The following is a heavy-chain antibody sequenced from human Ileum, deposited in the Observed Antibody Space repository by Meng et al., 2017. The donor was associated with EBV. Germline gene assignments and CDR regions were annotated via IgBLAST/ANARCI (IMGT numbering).Heavy chain of an antibody. V-gene: IGHV1-18*01. J-gene: IGHJ4*02. D-gene: IGHD2-2*01. Sequence: QVQLVQSGSALKKLGASVKVSCEASGFIFISYAISWVRQAPGQGLQYMGWISAYNGNTNYAQELQGRVTMTTDTSTSTAYMELRSLRFDDTAVYYCARFYCSSTSCPHVLFDYWGQGTLVTVSS. CDR3: ARFYCSSTSCPHVLFDY. CDR2: ISAYNGNT. CDR1: GFIFISYA.